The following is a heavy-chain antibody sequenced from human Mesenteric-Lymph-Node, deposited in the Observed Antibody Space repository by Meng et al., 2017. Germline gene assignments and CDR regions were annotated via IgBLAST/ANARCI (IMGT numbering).Heavy chain of an antibody. J-gene: IGHJ6*02. D-gene: IGHD3-10*01. CDR3: ARGRVLLWFGELFRYYYYGMDV. Sequence: GSLRLSCAVYGGSFSGYYWSWIRQPPGKGLEWIGYIYYSGSTNYNPSLKSRVTISVDTSKNQFSLKLSSVTAADTAVYYCARGRVLLWFGELFRYYYYGMDVWGQGTTVTVSS. V-gene: IGHV4-59*12. CDR1: GGSFSGYY. CDR2: IYYSGST.